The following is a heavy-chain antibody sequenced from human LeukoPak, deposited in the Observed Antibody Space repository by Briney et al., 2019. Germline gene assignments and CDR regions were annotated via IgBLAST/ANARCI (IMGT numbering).Heavy chain of an antibody. V-gene: IGHV3-30*02. CDR3: ARDPYNGGYGASYYYYMDV. CDR2: IRFDEREK. D-gene: IGHD1-26*01. CDR1: GFSFNNYG. J-gene: IGHJ6*03. Sequence: SGGSLRLSCAASGFSFNNYGMHWVRHTPSKGLEWVAFIRFDEREKFYADSVKGRFTISRDNSKNSLYLQMNSLRAEDTAIYYCARDPYNGGYGASYYYYMDVWGKGTTVTISS.